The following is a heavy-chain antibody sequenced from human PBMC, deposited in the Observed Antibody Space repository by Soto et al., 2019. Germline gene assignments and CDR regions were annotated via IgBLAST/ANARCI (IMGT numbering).Heavy chain of an antibody. V-gene: IGHV4-34*01. J-gene: IGHJ5*02. CDR2: INHSGST. CDR3: ARVGSTGFDP. D-gene: IGHD1-26*01. CDR1: GGSFSGYY. Sequence: SXTLSLTCAVYGGSFSGYYWSWIRQPPGKGLEWIGEINHSGSTNYNPSLKSRVTISVDTSKNQFSLKLSSVTAADTAVYYCARVGSTGFDPWGQGTLVTVSS.